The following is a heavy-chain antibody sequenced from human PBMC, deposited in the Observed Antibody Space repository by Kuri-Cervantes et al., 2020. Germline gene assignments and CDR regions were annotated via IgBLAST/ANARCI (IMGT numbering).Heavy chain of an antibody. J-gene: IGHJ4*02. V-gene: IGHV3-30-3*01. Sequence: GESLKISCAASGFTFSSYAMHWVRQAPGKGLEWVAVISYDGSNKYYADSVKGRFTISRDNAKNSLYLQMNSLRAEDTALYYCARAREYSSGWYFDYWGQGALVTVSS. CDR3: ARAREYSSGWYFDY. D-gene: IGHD6-19*01. CDR2: ISYDGSNK. CDR1: GFTFSSYA.